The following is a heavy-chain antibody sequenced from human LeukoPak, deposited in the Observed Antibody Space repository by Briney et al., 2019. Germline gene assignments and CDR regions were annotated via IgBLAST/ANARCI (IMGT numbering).Heavy chain of an antibody. J-gene: IGHJ3*02. V-gene: IGHV3-23*01. CDR2: ISGSGGST. CDR3: AYGSGSYYPAFDI. D-gene: IGHD3-10*01. Sequence: GGSLRLSCAASGFTFSNYAMSWVRQAPGKGLEWVSAISGSGGSTYYADPVKGRFTISRDNSKDTLYLQMNSLRAEDTAVYYCAYGSGSYYPAFDIWGQGTMVTVSS. CDR1: GFTFSNYA.